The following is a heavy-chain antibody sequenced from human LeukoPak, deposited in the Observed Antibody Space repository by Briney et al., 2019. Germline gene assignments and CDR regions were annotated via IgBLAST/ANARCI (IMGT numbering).Heavy chain of an antibody. CDR3: ARRVVVVTANDKSDAFDV. CDR2: IYYTGSS. Sequence: SETLSLTCTVSGGSISTYYWSWTRQPPGEGLEWIGYIYYTGSSNCNPSLKSRVTISLDTSKNQFSLKLSSVTAADTAVYYCARRVVVVTANDKSDAFDVWGQGTVVTVSS. D-gene: IGHD2-21*02. CDR1: GGSISTYY. V-gene: IGHV4-59*01. J-gene: IGHJ3*01.